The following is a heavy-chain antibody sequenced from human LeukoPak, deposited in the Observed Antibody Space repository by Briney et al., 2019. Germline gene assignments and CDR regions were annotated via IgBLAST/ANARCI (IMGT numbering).Heavy chain of an antibody. CDR3: ASGDSVTTSPPYYYAMDV. CDR1: GFTFSTYI. J-gene: IGHJ6*02. CDR2: ISVDGNTK. D-gene: IGHD4-17*01. V-gene: IGHV3-30-3*01. Sequence: PGGSLRLSCAASGFTFSTYIMHWVRQAPGKGLDWVAVISVDGNTKYYADSVKGRFTISRDNSKNTLYVQMNSLRTEDTAVYYCASGDSVTTSPPYYYAMDVWGQGTTVTVSS.